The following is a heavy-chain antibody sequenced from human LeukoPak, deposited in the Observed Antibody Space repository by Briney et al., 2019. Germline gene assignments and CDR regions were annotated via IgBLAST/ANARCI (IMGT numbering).Heavy chain of an antibody. Sequence: GGSLRLSCAASGFTVSRSYISWVRQAPGKGLEWVSVIYTSGNTYYADSVKGRFTISRDNSKNTLFLQMNSLSAEDTAVYYCARHSSGWYYNWFDPWGQGTLVTVSS. V-gene: IGHV3-66*04. CDR1: GFTVSRSY. CDR3: ARHSSGWYYNWFDP. D-gene: IGHD6-19*01. J-gene: IGHJ5*02. CDR2: IYTSGNT.